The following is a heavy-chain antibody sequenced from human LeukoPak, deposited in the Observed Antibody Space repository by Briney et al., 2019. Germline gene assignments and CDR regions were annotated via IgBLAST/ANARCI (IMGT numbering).Heavy chain of an antibody. J-gene: IGHJ4*02. V-gene: IGHV3-74*01. Sequence: GGSLRLSCAASGFTFSNYWMHWVRLVPGKGLVWVSRINSDGSSRHYADSVKGRFTISRGSATNSLYLQMDNLEVDDSAVYFCVRDFNWAFDSWGQGTLVTVSS. CDR2: INSDGSSR. CDR3: VRDFNWAFDS. D-gene: IGHD7-27*01. CDR1: GFTFSNYW.